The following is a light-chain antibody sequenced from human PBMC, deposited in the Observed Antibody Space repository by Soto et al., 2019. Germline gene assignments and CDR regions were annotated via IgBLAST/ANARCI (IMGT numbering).Light chain of an antibody. CDR2: KAS. CDR1: QSVSTW. J-gene: IGKJ1*01. Sequence: DTQMTQSPSTLSASIGDRVTITCRASQSVSTWLAWYQQKPGKAPNLLIYKASFLDTGVPSRFSGSGSGTEFTLTISSLQPDDFATYYCQQYNHYSTFGQGTKVEIK. CDR3: QQYNHYST. V-gene: IGKV1-5*03.